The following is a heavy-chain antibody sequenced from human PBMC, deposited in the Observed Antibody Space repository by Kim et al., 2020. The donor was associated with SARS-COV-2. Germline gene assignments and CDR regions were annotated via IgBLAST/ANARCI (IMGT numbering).Heavy chain of an antibody. J-gene: IGHJ6*02. CDR3: ARHLGYSGFYGMDV. D-gene: IGHD5-12*01. V-gene: IGHV4-39*01. Sequence: PSIEDRVAISVDTSRNQFSLKLGSVTAADTAVYYCARHLGYSGFYGMDVWGQGTTVTVSS.